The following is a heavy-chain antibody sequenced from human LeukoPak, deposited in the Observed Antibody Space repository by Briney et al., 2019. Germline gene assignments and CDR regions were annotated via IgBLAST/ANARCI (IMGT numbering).Heavy chain of an antibody. D-gene: IGHD2-15*01. CDR1: GYTFTSYG. J-gene: IGHJ4*02. CDR2: MNPKSGNT. Sequence: ASVKVSCKASGYTFTSYGISWVRQATGQGREWMGWMNPKSGNTGHAQKFQGRVTITRDTSISTVYMELSSLRSEDTAVYFCARVDGSPDYWGQGTLVTVSS. CDR3: ARVDGSPDY. V-gene: IGHV1-8*03.